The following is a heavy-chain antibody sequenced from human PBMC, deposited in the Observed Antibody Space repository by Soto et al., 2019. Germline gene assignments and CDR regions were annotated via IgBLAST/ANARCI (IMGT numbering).Heavy chain of an antibody. D-gene: IGHD1-26*01. CDR1: GFTFSTYS. V-gene: IGHV3-21*01. CDR3: PRNPGATWCFDL. Sequence: EVQLVESGGGLVKPGGSLRLSCAASGFTFSTYSMSWVRQAPGKGLEWVSSISSSSSYIYYADSVKGRFTISRDNAKNSLSMQMNSLRAEDTAVYYCPRNPGATWCFDLWGRGTLVTVSS. CDR2: ISSSSSYI. J-gene: IGHJ2*01.